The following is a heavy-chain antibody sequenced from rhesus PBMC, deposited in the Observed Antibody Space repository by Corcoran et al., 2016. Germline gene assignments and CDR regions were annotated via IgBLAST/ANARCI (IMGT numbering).Heavy chain of an antibody. Sequence: EVQLVESGGGLVQPGGSLRLSCAASGFTFSDHYMDWVRQAPGKGLEWVSSICSGSGSTTLYPDSVKGRFTISRDNAKNTVYLQMNSLRAEDTAVYYCARHSAAADFDYWGQGVLVTVSS. V-gene: IGHV3-110*02. CDR3: ARHSAAADFDY. D-gene: IGHD6-31*01. CDR2: ICSGSGSTT. J-gene: IGHJ4*01. CDR1: GFTFSDHY.